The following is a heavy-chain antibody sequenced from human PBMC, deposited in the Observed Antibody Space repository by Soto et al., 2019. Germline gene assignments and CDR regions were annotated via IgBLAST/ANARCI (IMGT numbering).Heavy chain of an antibody. CDR2: ITGLNGDT. CDR3: ATPGAYGGPSYGMDV. Sequence: QMSLVQSGAEVKKTGSSVKVSCTASGYTFTYRYLHWVRQAPGQALEWMGWITGLNGDTNFAQKFQGRVTITRDRSITTASMELSSLTSDDTGIYYCATPGAYGGPSYGMDVWGQGTSVTVSS. D-gene: IGHD3-10*01. V-gene: IGHV1-45*02. J-gene: IGHJ6*02. CDR1: GYTFTYRY.